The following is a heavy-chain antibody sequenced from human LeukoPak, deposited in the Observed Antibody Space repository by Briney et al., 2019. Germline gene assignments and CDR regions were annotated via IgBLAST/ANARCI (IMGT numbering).Heavy chain of an antibody. V-gene: IGHV4-59*08. CDR2: IYSSGST. D-gene: IGHD3-3*01. J-gene: IGHJ3*02. Sequence: SETLSLTCSVSGGSFSDYYWNWIRQSPGKGLEWIGYIYSSGSTDYNPSLKSRVTMSTDTSKNQISLKLTSVTAADTAVYFCARQATLLAGRLEAGGFDIWGRGTMVTVSS. CDR3: ARQATLLAGRLEAGGFDI. CDR1: GGSFSDYY.